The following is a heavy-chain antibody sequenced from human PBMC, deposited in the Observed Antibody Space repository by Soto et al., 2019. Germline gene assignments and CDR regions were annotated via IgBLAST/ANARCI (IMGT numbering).Heavy chain of an antibody. V-gene: IGHV3-33*01. CDR1: GFTFSSYG. D-gene: IGHD1-26*01. CDR3: ARAKGRSGYDSSMDV. Sequence: GGSLRLSCAASGFTFSSYGMHWVRQAPGKGLEWVAVLWYDGSNKYYADSVKGRFTISRDNSKNTLYLQMNSLRAEDTAVYYCARAKGRSGYDSSMDVWGQGTTVTVSS. J-gene: IGHJ6*02. CDR2: LWYDGSNK.